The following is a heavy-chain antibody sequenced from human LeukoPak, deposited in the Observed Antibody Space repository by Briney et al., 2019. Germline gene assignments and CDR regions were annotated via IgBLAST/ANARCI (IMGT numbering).Heavy chain of an antibody. CDR2: IYYRSRWHY. CDR1: GDSVSSNSGS. V-gene: IGHV6-1*01. D-gene: IGHD7-27*01. CDR3: VRGGDWGFGWYFDV. J-gene: IGHJ2*01. Sequence: SQTLSLTCAISGDSVSSNSGSCSWIRQSPSRGPEWLGRIYYRSRWHYEYAVSVQNRISISPDTTKNQFSLQLNSMSPDDSAVYYCVRGGDWGFGWYFDVWGRGALVTVSS.